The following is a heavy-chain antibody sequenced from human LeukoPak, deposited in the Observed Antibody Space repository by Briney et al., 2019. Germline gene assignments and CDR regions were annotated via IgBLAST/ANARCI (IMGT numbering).Heavy chain of an antibody. D-gene: IGHD3-22*01. CDR2: INPNSGGT. CDR3: ARSAYDSSGCLDY. V-gene: IGHV1-2*02. Sequence: ASVKVSCKASGYTFTGYYMHWVRQAPGQGLEWMGWINPNSGGTNYAQKFQGRVTMTRDTSISTAYMELSRLRSDDTAVYYCARSAYDSSGCLDYWGQGTLVTVSS. J-gene: IGHJ4*02. CDR1: GYTFTGYY.